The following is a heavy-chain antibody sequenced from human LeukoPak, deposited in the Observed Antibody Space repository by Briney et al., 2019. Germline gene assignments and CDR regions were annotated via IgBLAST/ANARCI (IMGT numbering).Heavy chain of an antibody. CDR3: ARRYCSDGSCYSSLDF. CDR1: GGSISSYY. D-gene: IGHD2-15*01. Sequence: SETLSLTCTVSGGSISSYYWSWIRQSAGKGLEWIGRIYSSGSTNYNPSLKSRVTMSVDTSKNQFSLKLSSVTAADTAVYYCARRYCSDGSCYSSLDFWGQGTLVTVSS. J-gene: IGHJ4*02. CDR2: IYSSGST. V-gene: IGHV4-4*07.